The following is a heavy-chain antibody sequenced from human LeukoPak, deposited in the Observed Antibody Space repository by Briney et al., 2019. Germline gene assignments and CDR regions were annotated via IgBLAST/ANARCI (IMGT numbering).Heavy chain of an antibody. D-gene: IGHD6-19*01. CDR1: GGSFSGYY. V-gene: IGHV4-34*01. J-gene: IGHJ6*02. Sequence: SETLSLTCAVYGGSFSGYYWSWIRQPPGKGLEWIGEINHGGSTNYNPSLKSRVTISVDTSKNQFSLKLSSVTAADTAVYYCARGGSGQWLINYYYYYGMDVWGQGTTVTVSS. CDR2: INHGGST. CDR3: ARGGSGQWLINYYYYYGMDV.